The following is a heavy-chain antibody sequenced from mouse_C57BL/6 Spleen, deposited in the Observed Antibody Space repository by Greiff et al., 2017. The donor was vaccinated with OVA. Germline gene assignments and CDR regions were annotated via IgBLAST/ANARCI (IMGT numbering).Heavy chain of an antibody. J-gene: IGHJ1*03. D-gene: IGHD3-1*01. V-gene: IGHV5-9-1*02. Sequence: EVKLVESGAGLVKPGGSLKLSCAASGFTFSSYAMSWVRQTPEKRLEWVAYISSGGDYIYYADTVKGRFTISRDNARNTLYLQMSSLKTEDTAMYYCTRDRGEEGYFDVWGTGTTVTVSS. CDR1: GFTFSSYA. CDR2: ISSGGDYI. CDR3: TRDRGEEGYFDV.